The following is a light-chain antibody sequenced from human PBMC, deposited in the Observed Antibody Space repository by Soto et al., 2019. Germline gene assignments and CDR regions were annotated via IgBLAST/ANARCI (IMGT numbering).Light chain of an antibody. Sequence: DIQMTQSPSSVPASVGDRVTITFRASQGISSCVAWYQQKPGRAPKLLIYAASSLESGVPSRFSGSGSGTEFTLTISSLQTDDFASYYCQQYDSYSWTFGQGTKVDIK. J-gene: IGKJ1*01. CDR3: QQYDSYSWT. CDR2: AAS. V-gene: IGKV1D-16*01. CDR1: QGISSC.